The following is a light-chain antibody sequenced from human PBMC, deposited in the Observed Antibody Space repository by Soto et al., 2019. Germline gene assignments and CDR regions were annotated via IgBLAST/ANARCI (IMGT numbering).Light chain of an antibody. Sequence: QSALTQPASVSGSPGQSITISCTGTSSDVCGYNYVSWYQQHPGTAPKLMLFEVSNRPSGVSIRFSGSKSGNTASLTISGLQAEDEADFYCSSYPSSRTLVFGTGTKLTVL. CDR2: EVS. J-gene: IGLJ1*01. CDR3: SSYPSSRTLV. V-gene: IGLV2-14*01. CDR1: SSDVCGYNY.